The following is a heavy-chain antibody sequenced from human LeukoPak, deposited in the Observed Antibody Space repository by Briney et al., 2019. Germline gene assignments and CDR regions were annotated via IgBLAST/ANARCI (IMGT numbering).Heavy chain of an antibody. J-gene: IGHJ4*02. V-gene: IGHV4-39*07. CDR2: INHSGST. Sequence: PSETLSLTCTVSGGSISSSSYYWGWIRQPPGKGLEWIGEINHSGSTNYNPSLKSRVTVSVDTSKNQFSLKLSSVTAADTAVYYCARGGLVVWGQGTLVTVSS. D-gene: IGHD2-15*01. CDR1: GGSISSSSYY. CDR3: ARGGLVV.